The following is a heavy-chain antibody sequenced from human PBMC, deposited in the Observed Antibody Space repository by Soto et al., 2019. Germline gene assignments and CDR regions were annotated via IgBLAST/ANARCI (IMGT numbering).Heavy chain of an antibody. CDR3: AGGFGSFDY. Sequence: XXSLRLTFAASGFTFSSYAVRWVRQAPGKGLEWVSAISGSGGSTYYADSVKGRFTVSRDNSKNTLYLHMNSLRAEDTAVYYCAGGFGSFDYWGQGTLVTVSS. J-gene: IGHJ4*02. CDR2: ISGSGGST. V-gene: IGHV3-23*01. D-gene: IGHD3-16*01. CDR1: GFTFSSYA.